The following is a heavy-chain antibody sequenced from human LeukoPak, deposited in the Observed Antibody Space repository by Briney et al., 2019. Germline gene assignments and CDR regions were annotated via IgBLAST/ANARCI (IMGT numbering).Heavy chain of an antibody. V-gene: IGHV3-7*01. CDR2: IKEDGSEI. J-gene: IGHJ4*02. CDR1: GFNFSTYW. D-gene: IGHD3-10*01. Sequence: AGGSLRLSCAASGFNFSTYWMTWVRQVPGKGLGWVAKIKEDGSEIYYVDAVKGRFSISRDNAKTSLYLQMNSLSVADTAVYYCVTDQTGRHPYFFDYWGQGTLVTVSS. CDR3: VTDQTGRHPYFFDY.